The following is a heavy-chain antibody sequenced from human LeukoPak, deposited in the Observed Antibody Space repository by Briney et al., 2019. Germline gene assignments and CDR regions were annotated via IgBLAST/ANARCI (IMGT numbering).Heavy chain of an antibody. D-gene: IGHD6-13*01. V-gene: IGHV4-38-2*02. CDR1: GYSISSGYY. CDR2: IYHSGST. Sequence: SETLSLTCTVSGYSISSGYYWGWIRQPPGKGLEWIGSIYHSGSTYYNPSLKSRVTISVDTSKNQFSLKLSSVTAADTAVYYCASAIAKRFNWFDPWGQGTLVTVSS. J-gene: IGHJ5*02. CDR3: ASAIAKRFNWFDP.